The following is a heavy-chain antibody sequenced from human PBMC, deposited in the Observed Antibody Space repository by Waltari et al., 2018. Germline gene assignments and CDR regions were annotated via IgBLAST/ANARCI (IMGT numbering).Heavy chain of an antibody. D-gene: IGHD2-2*01. CDR2: INPSGGST. J-gene: IGHJ5*02. CDR3: ARSTPYCSSTSCTYGYWLDP. CDR1: GYTFTSYY. Sequence: QVQLVQSGAEVKKPGASVKVSCKASGYTFTSYYMHWVRQAPGQGLEGIVIINPSGGSTSYAQKFQGRVTMTRDTSTSTVYMELSSLRSEDTAVYYCARSTPYCSSTSCTYGYWLDPWGQGTLVTVSS. V-gene: IGHV1-46*01.